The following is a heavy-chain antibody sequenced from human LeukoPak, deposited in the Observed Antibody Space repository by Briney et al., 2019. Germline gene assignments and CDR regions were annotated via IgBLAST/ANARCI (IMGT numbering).Heavy chain of an antibody. CDR2: INGDGSST. CDR1: GFTFSSYW. D-gene: IGHD5-24*01. Sequence: HPGGSLRLSCAASGFTFSSYWMHWVRQAPGKGLVWVSHINGDGSSTSCADSVKGRVTISRDNAKNTLYLQINSLTAEDSAVYYCARDRSYNLDYWGQGTLVTVSS. V-gene: IGHV3-74*01. CDR3: ARDRSYNLDY. J-gene: IGHJ4*02.